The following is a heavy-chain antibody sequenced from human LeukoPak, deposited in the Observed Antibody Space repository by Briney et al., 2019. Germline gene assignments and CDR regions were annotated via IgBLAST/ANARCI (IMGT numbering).Heavy chain of an antibody. D-gene: IGHD4-17*01. CDR3: ARGDYGDYVGY. CDR1: GYTFTSYG. CDR2: ISAYNGNT. Sequence: ASVKVSCKTSGYTFTSYGISWVRQAPGQGLEWMGWISAYNGNTNYAQKFQGRVTMTRDMSTSTVYMELSSLRSEDTAAYYCARGDYGDYVGYWGQGTLVTVSS. J-gene: IGHJ4*02. V-gene: IGHV1-18*01.